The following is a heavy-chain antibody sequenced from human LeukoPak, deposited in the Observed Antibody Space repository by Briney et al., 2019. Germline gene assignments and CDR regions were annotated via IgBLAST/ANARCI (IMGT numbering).Heavy chain of an antibody. CDR1: GYSFTSYW. CDR3: ARPLDDYVYGY. V-gene: IGHV5-51*01. D-gene: IGHD3-16*01. J-gene: IGHJ4*02. CDR2: IYPGDSDT. Sequence: ASVKISCKGSGYSFTSYWIGWVRQMPGKGLEWMGIIYPGDSDTRYSPSFQGQVTISADKSISTAYLQWSSLKASDTAMYYCARPLDDYVYGYWGQGTLVTVSS.